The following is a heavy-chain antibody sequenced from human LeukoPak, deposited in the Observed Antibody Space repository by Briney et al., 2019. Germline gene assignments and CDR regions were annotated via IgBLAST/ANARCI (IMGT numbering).Heavy chain of an antibody. D-gene: IGHD3-22*01. CDR2: IISSSSYI. J-gene: IGHJ4*02. Sequence: KSGGALRHSCAASGLTFSSYSMNWVRQAPGKGLEWVSSIISSSSYIYYADSVKGRFTISRGNAKKSLYLQMNSLRAEDTAVYYWARVAYSRDYNPYWGEGTLVTVSS. V-gene: IGHV3-21*01. CDR3: ARVAYSRDYNPY. CDR1: GLTFSSYS.